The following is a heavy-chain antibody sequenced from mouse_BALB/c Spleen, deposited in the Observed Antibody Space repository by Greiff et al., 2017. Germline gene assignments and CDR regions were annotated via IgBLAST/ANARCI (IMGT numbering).Heavy chain of an antibody. CDR3: ARDPLGTDYAMDY. D-gene: IGHD2-14*01. CDR1: GFSLTSYG. CDR2: IWAGGST. Sequence: VKLQESVPGLVAPSQSLSITCTVSGFSLTSYGVHWVRQPPGKGLEWLGVIWAGGSTNYNSALMSRLSISKDNSKSQVFLKMNSLQTDDTAMYYCARDPLGTDYAMDYWGQGTSVTVSS. V-gene: IGHV2-9*02. J-gene: IGHJ4*01.